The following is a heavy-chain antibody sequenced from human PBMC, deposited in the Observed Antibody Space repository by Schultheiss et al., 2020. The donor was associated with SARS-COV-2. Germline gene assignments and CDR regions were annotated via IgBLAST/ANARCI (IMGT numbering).Heavy chain of an antibody. V-gene: IGHV3-30*01. J-gene: IGHJ6*02. Sequence: GGSLRLSCAASGFTFSSYAMSWVRQAPGTGLEWVAVISSDGSEEYYADSVKGRFTISRDNSKNTLYLQMNSLRAEDTAVYYCAKQNLAVAISYYYYGLDVWGQGTTVTVSS. CDR2: ISSDGSEE. D-gene: IGHD6-19*01. CDR3: AKQNLAVAISYYYYGLDV. CDR1: GFTFSSYA.